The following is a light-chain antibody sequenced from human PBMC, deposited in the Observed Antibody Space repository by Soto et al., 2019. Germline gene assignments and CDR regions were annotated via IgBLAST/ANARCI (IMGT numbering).Light chain of an antibody. Sequence: DFQMTQSPSSLSASVGDRVTITCRASQGIANDLAWYQQKPGRAPKLVIYAASTLQSGVPSRFSGSGSGTDFTLTISSLQAEDVATYYCQRYDNVPLAVGQGTKLEIK. CDR2: AAS. CDR3: QRYDNVPLA. V-gene: IGKV1-27*01. CDR1: QGIAND. J-gene: IGKJ2*01.